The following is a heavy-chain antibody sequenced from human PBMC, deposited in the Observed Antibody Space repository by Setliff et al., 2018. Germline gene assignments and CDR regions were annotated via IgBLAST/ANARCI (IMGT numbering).Heavy chain of an antibody. Sequence: ASVKVSCKASGYILNSYGVSWVRQAPGQGLEWMGWISSYNNDVTNYLQRFQGRVTMTTDTSTGTAYMDLRSLRSDDTAVYYCSRLVRFCTASTCQGASASEHWGQGTRVTVSS. CDR2: ISSYNNDVT. J-gene: IGHJ4*02. CDR3: SRLVRFCTASTCQGASASEH. CDR1: GYILNSYG. V-gene: IGHV1-18*01. D-gene: IGHD2-8*02.